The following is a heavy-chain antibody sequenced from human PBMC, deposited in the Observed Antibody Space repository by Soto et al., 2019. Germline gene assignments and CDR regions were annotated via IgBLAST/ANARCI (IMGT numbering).Heavy chain of an antibody. CDR3: ARNLAVETYYYYGLDV. D-gene: IGHD6-19*01. CDR2: TYYRSKWYN. V-gene: IGHV6-1*01. Sequence: SQSLTLTCPGSCDSSSTNTVVGNWLTQSTSRALEWLGRTYYRSKWYNDYAVSVESRITINPDTSKNQFSLQLNSVTPEDTAVYYCARNLAVETYYYYGLDVWVQGTTVTVSS. CDR1: CDSSSTNTVV. J-gene: IGHJ6*02.